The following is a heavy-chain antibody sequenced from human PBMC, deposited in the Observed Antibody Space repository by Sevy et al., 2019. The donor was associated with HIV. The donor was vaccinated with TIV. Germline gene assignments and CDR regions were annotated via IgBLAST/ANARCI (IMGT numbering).Heavy chain of an antibody. J-gene: IGHJ4*02. V-gene: IGHV1-18*01. CDR2: TSGFNGNT. CDR3: ARGYSSTYYGSVDY. CDR1: SYTVSNYG. D-gene: IGHD6-13*01. Sequence: ASVKVSCKASSYTVSNYGITWVRQAPGQGLEWVGWTSGFNGNTKNAQKFQGRVTVTTDTSTTTVYMELRSLRSDDTAVYYCARGYSSTYYGSVDYWGQGTLVTVSS.